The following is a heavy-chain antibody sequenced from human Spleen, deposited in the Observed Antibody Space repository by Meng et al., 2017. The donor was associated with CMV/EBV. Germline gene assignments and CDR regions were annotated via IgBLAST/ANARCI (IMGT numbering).Heavy chain of an antibody. J-gene: IGHJ4*02. CDR2: TIPIFDTP. CDR1: GGTFSDYV. V-gene: IGHV1-69*05. CDR3: ARVRGTDYDFWSGYIDY. D-gene: IGHD3-3*01. Sequence: GGTFSDYVISWLRQAPGQGLEWMGGTIPIFDTPNHAQKFQDRVTITTDESTNTVFMELSSLRSEDTAVYYCARVRGTDYDFWSGYIDYWGQGTLVT.